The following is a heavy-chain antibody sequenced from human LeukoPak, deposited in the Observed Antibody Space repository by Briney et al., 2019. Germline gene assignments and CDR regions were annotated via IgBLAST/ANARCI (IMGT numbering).Heavy chain of an antibody. CDR2: ISGSADST. V-gene: IGHV3-23*01. CDR1: GFAVSSNY. Sequence: GSLRLSCAASGFAVSSNYMSWVRQAPGKGLEWVSVISGSADSTRYADSVKGRFTVSRDNSENTLYLQMNSLRAEDTAVYYCATRQYTSGWYDYWGQGTLVTVSS. CDR3: ATRQYTSGWYDY. D-gene: IGHD6-19*01. J-gene: IGHJ4*02.